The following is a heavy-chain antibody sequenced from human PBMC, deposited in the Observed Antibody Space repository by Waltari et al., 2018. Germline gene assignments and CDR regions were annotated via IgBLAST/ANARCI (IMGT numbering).Heavy chain of an antibody. J-gene: IGHJ3*01. Sequence: QMQLVQSGPEVKKPGTSVTVSCKTSGFTFSNSAVQWVRQARGQRLEWIGWIVVCSGKTDYAQKFQGRVTITRDMSTSTVYLELSSLRSEDTAVYFCAADDLSLSIWGQGTMVTVSS. V-gene: IGHV1-58*01. CDR1: GFTFSNSA. D-gene: IGHD3-16*02. CDR2: IVVCSGKT. CDR3: AADDLSLSI.